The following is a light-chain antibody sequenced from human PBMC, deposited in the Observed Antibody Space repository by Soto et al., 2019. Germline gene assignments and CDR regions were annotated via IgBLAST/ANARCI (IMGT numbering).Light chain of an antibody. Sequence: LTQPASVSGSPGQSITISCTGTSNDVGGYNYVSWYQQQPGKAPKLIIYEVSHRPSGISNRFSGSKSGNTASLTISGLHVEDEADYYCSSHSATSPYVFGTGTKVTV. J-gene: IGLJ1*01. CDR1: SNDVGGYNY. CDR2: EVS. CDR3: SSHSATSPYV. V-gene: IGLV2-14*01.